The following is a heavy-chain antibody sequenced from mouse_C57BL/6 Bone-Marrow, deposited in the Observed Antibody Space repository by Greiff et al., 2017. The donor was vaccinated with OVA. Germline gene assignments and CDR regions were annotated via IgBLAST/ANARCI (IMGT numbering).Heavy chain of an antibody. CDR3: ARDYYGNYRVAMDY. J-gene: IGHJ4*01. CDR2: ISSGGSYT. V-gene: IGHV5-6*02. Sequence: DVMLVESGGDLVKPGGSLKLSCAASGFTFSSYGMSWVRQTPDKRLEWVATISSGGSYTYYPDSVKGRFTLSRDNAKNTLYLQMSSLKSEDTAMYYCARDYYGNYRVAMDYWGQGTSVTVSS. D-gene: IGHD2-1*01. CDR1: GFTFSSYG.